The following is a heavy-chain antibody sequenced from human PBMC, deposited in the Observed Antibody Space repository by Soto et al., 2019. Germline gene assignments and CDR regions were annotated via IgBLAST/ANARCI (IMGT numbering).Heavy chain of an antibody. Sequence: PGGSLRLSCAASGFTVSSNYMTWVRQAPGKGLEWVSLIQSGGSTYYADSVKGRFTISRDNSKNTLYLQMNSLRAEDTAVYYCAKDPFFNRWNPFDYWGQGTLVTVSS. CDR3: AKDPFFNRWNPFDY. J-gene: IGHJ4*02. D-gene: IGHD1-1*01. CDR1: GFTVSSNY. V-gene: IGHV3-53*01. CDR2: IQSGGST.